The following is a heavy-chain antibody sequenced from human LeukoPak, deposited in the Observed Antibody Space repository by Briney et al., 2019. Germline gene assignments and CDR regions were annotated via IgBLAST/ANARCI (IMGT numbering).Heavy chain of an antibody. CDR1: GYTFTNYD. CDR2: MNPNSGNT. J-gene: IGHJ3*02. Sequence: ASVKVSCKASGYTFTNYDINWVRQATGQGLEWMGWMNPNSGNTGYAQKFQGRVTMTRNTSISTAYMELSRLRFDDTAVYYCARVRLDGYNYDAFDIWGQGTMVTVSS. CDR3: ARVRLDGYNYDAFDI. V-gene: IGHV1-8*01. D-gene: IGHD5-18*01.